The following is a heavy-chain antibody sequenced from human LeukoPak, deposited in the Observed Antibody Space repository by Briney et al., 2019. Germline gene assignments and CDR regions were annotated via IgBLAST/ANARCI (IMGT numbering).Heavy chain of an antibody. V-gene: IGHV4-39*01. D-gene: IGHD4-17*01. Sequence: PSGTLSFTCLVSGDSISSRGYYGGWIRQPPGKGLEGMGTIYYSGITYYTPSLKSRVTISADTSKNQFSLKLSSVTAAHTAVYYCARGGTVTTFDYWGQGTLVTVSS. CDR3: ARGGTVTTFDY. CDR2: IYYSGIT. J-gene: IGHJ4*02. CDR1: GDSISSRGYY.